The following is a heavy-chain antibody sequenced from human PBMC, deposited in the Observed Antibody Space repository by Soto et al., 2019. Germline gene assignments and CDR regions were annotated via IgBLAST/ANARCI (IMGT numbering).Heavy chain of an antibody. Sequence: GGSLRLSCAASGFTFSSYWMSWVRQAPGKGLEWVANIKQDGSEKYYVDSVKGRFTISRDNAKNSLYLQMNSPRAEDTAVYYCARAKQWLVRPGNWFDPWGQGTLVTVSS. V-gene: IGHV3-7*03. CDR2: IKQDGSEK. CDR1: GFTFSSYW. D-gene: IGHD6-19*01. J-gene: IGHJ5*02. CDR3: ARAKQWLVRPGNWFDP.